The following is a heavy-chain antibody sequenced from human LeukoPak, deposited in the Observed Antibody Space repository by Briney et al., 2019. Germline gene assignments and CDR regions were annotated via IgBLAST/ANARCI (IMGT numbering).Heavy chain of an antibody. CDR2: INPLDVAT. D-gene: IGHD5-18*01. Sequence: ASVKVSCKASGGTFSSYAISWVRQAPGLGLEWMGIINPLDVATSYAQKFQGRVTMTSDTSTSTVYMELGSLKSEDTAVYYCAKDGGVDPTMASLDYFDLWGQGTLVTVSS. CDR1: GGTFSSYA. CDR3: AKDGGVDPTMASLDYFDL. J-gene: IGHJ4*02. V-gene: IGHV1-46*01.